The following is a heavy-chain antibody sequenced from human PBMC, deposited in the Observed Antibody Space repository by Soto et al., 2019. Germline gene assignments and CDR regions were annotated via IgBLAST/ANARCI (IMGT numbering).Heavy chain of an antibody. J-gene: IGHJ4*02. D-gene: IGHD2-15*01. Sequence: EVQLVQSEAEVKKPGESLRISCKGSGYSFTGYWNSWVRQMPGKGLEWMGRIDPSDSYTNYSPSFQGHVTISADKSISTAYLQWSSLKASDTAMYYCARQVVGYCSGGSCTPFDYWGQGTLVTVSS. CDR3: ARQVVGYCSGGSCTPFDY. CDR1: GYSFTGYW. CDR2: IDPSDSYT. V-gene: IGHV5-10-1*01.